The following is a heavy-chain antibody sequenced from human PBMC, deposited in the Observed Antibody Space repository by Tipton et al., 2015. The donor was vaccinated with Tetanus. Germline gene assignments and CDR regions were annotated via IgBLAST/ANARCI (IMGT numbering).Heavy chain of an antibody. CDR3: ARDVWRYYDSSGYQGHDAFDI. V-gene: IGHV4-4*07. Sequence: LRLSCTVSGGSISTYYWSWIRQPAGKGLEWIGRIYTSGGTNYNPSPKRRVTMSVDTSNNQFSLKLSSVTAADTAAYYCARDVWRYYDSSGYQGHDAFDIWGQGTMVTVSS. CDR1: GGSISTYY. J-gene: IGHJ3*02. CDR2: IYTSGGT. D-gene: IGHD3-22*01.